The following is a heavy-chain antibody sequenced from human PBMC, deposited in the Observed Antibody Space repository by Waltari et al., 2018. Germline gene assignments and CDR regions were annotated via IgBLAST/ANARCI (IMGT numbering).Heavy chain of an antibody. Sequence: QVQLVQSGAEVQTPGSSVKVSCKASGGAFSSYAPSRVRQAPGHGLEWMGGIIPILCIANYAQKFQGRVTITADESTSTAYMELSSLRSEDTAVYYCARADRDCSGGSCYSYAIDYWGQGTLVTVSS. D-gene: IGHD2-15*01. CDR1: GGAFSSYA. V-gene: IGHV1-69*04. CDR3: ARADRDCSGGSCYSYAIDY. J-gene: IGHJ4*02. CDR2: IIPILCIA.